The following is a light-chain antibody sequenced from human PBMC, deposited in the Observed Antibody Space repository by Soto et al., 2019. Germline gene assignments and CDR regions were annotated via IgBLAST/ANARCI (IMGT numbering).Light chain of an antibody. J-gene: IGKJ4*01. CDR2: VAS. CDR3: QQSSSTPQT. CDR1: QNVGTY. V-gene: IGKV1-39*01. Sequence: DIQMTQSPSSLSASIGDRVTITCRASQNVGTYLSWYQQKQGKAPKLLIHVASTLQSGVPSRFSGSGSGTDFTLAISSLQPEDFATYYCQQSSSTPQTFGGGTRVEIK.